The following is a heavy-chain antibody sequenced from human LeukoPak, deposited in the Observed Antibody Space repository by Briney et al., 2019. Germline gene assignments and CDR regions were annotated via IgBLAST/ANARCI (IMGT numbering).Heavy chain of an antibody. CDR3: ARLRSSTTPFDY. CDR2: INAGNGNT. V-gene: IGHV1-3*01. J-gene: IGHJ4*02. D-gene: IGHD2-2*01. CDR1: GYTFTSYA. Sequence: ASVKVSCKASGYTFTSYAMHWVRQAPGQRLEWMGWINAGNGNTKYSQKFQGRVTITRDTSASTAYMELSSLRSEDTAVYYCARLRSSTTPFDYWGQGTLVTVSS.